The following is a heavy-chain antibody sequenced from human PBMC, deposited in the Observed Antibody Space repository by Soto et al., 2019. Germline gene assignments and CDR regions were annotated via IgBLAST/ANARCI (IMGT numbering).Heavy chain of an antibody. Sequence: QVQLVQSGAEVKKPGSSVKGSCKASGGTFSNYAIRWVRHAPGQGLEWMGGIIPICGTTNYAQKFQGSGTITDDESTSTVHMDPRSLRSEDTAVYSCARNAIFAVVIRGSDSYYGMDVWSQGTTVTATS. D-gene: IGHD3-3*01. CDR2: IIPICGTT. CDR1: GGTFSNYA. V-gene: IGHV1-69*01. CDR3: ARNAIFAVVIRGSDSYYGMDV. J-gene: IGHJ6*02.